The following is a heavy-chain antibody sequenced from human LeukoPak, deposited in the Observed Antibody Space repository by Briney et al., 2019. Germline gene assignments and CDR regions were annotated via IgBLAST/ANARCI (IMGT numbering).Heavy chain of an antibody. V-gene: IGHV3-64*01. J-gene: IGHJ4*02. D-gene: IGHD3-22*01. CDR1: GSTFSSYA. Sequence: GGSLRLSCAASGSTFSSYAMHWVRQAPGKGLEYVSAISSKGGSTYYANSVKGRFTISRDNSKNTLYLQMVSLRAEDMAVYYCAREGRALGYYYAPSDYWGQGTLVTVSS. CDR3: AREGRALGYYYAPSDY. CDR2: ISSKGGST.